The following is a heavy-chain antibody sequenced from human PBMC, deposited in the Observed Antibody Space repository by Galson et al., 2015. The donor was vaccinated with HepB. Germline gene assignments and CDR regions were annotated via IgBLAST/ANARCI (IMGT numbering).Heavy chain of an antibody. D-gene: IGHD6-19*01. Sequence: SLRLSCAASGLTFSNYAVTWVRQAPGKGLEWVSGISNSGDATYYADSVKGRFTISRDNSKNTLYLQMNSLRAEDTAVYYCAKPAYSSGHDYLGQGTLVTASS. V-gene: IGHV3-23*01. CDR3: AKPAYSSGHDY. CDR2: ISNSGDAT. CDR1: GLTFSNYA. J-gene: IGHJ4*02.